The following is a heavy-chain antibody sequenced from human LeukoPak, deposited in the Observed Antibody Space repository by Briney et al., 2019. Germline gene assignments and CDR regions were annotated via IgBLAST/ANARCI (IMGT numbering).Heavy chain of an antibody. V-gene: IGHV4-61*01. CDR2: IYYSGST. CDR3: ASGVAAAGAFDY. D-gene: IGHD6-13*01. J-gene: IGHJ4*02. CDR1: GGSVSSGSYY. Sequence: PSETLSLTCTVSGGSVSSGSYYWSWIRQPPGKGLEWIGYIYYSGSTNYNPSLKSRVTISVDTSKNQFSLKLSSVTAADTAVYYCASGVAAAGAFDYWGQGTLVTVSS.